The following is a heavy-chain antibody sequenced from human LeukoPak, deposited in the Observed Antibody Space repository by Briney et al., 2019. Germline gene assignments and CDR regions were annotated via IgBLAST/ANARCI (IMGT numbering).Heavy chain of an antibody. CDR1: GFSFMNAW. J-gene: IGHJ4*02. CDR3: TTFYHEYSPY. V-gene: IGHV3-15*01. D-gene: IGHD2/OR15-2a*01. CDR2: IKSNADGGTP. Sequence: GGSLRLSCAASGFSFMNAWMIWVRQAPGKGLEWVGRIKSNADGGTPDCAAPARGRFTISRDDSKNTLYLQMNSLKTEDTAVYYCTTFYHEYSPYWGRGTLVTVSA.